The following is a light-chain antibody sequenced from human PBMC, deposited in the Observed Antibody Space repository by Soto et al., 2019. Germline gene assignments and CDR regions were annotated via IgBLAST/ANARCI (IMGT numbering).Light chain of an antibody. CDR2: AAS. CDR1: QSVSSSY. J-gene: IGKJ1*01. Sequence: IVVTQSPATLSLSTGERATLSCRASQSVSSSYLACDQQAPGQAPRLLIYAASTRATGMPDRFSGSGSGTDFTLTISSMQSEDFAVYFCQQYINWPRTFAQGTKV. CDR3: QQYINWPRT. V-gene: IGKV3D-15*01.